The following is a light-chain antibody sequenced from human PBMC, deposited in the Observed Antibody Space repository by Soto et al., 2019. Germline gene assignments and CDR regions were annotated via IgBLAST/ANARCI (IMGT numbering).Light chain of an antibody. CDR2: AAS. Sequence: DIQMTQSPSSLSASVGDRVTITCRARQSIGNYLNWYQQKPGKAPKLLIYAASSLQSGVPSRFSGGGFGTDFTLTISSLQPEDSATYYCQQNSSPPPITFGQGTRLEIK. V-gene: IGKV1-39*01. CDR1: QSIGNY. J-gene: IGKJ5*01. CDR3: QQNSSPPPIT.